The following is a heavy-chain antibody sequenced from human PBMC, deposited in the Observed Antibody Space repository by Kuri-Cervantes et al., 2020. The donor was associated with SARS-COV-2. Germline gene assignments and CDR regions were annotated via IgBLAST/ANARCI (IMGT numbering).Heavy chain of an antibody. D-gene: IGHD3-3*01. CDR2: MNPNSGNT. CDR1: GYTFTSYD. Sequence: ASVKVSCKASGYTFTSYDINWVRQATGQGLEWMGWMNPNSGNTGYAQKFQGRVTMTRNTSISTAYMELSSLRSKDTAVYYCARENYDFWSGDDRTPNFDYWGQGTLVTVSS. CDR3: ARENYDFWSGDDRTPNFDY. V-gene: IGHV1-8*02. J-gene: IGHJ4*02.